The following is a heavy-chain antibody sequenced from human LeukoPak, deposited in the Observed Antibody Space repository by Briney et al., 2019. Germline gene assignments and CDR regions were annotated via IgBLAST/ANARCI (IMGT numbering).Heavy chain of an antibody. CDR1: EFTFSSYT. CDR3: ARERQWLAQNYFDY. J-gene: IGHJ4*02. CDR2: ISYDGSNK. D-gene: IGHD6-19*01. Sequence: GGSLRLSCAASEFTFSSYTFHWVRQAPGKGLEWVAVISYDGSNKYYADYVKGRFTISRDNSKNTVYLQMNSLRAEDTAVYYCARERQWLAQNYFDYWSQGTLVTVSS. V-gene: IGHV3-30-3*01.